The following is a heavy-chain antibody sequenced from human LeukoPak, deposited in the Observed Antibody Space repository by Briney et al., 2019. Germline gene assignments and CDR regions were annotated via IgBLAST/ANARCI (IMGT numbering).Heavy chain of an antibody. CDR3: ARGGVLRYFGWSSIFDY. D-gene: IGHD3-9*01. V-gene: IGHV1-18*04. Sequence: ASVKVSCKASGYTFTSYGISWVRQAPGQGLEWMGWISAYNGNTNYAQKLQGRVTMTTDTSTSTAYMELRSLRSDDTAVYYCARGGVLRYFGWSSIFDYWGQGTLVTVSS. CDR1: GYTFTSYG. CDR2: ISAYNGNT. J-gene: IGHJ4*02.